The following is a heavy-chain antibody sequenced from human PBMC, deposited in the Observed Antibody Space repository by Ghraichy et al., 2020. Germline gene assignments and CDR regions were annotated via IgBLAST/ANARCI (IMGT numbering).Heavy chain of an antibody. CDR1: GFTFSSFS. V-gene: IGHV3-48*02. J-gene: IGHJ4*02. CDR2: ISSSSSTR. Sequence: ETLSLTCAAAGFTFSSFSMSWVRQAPGKGTEWVSYISSSSSTRYYADSVKGRFTISRDNVKNSLYLQMNSLRDEDTSVYYCARWSSNNFDYWGQGSLVTVSS. CDR3: ARWSSNNFDY.